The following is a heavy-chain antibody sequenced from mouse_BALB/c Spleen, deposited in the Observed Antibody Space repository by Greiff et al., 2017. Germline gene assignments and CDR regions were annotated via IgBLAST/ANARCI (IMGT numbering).Heavy chain of an antibody. J-gene: IGHJ3*01. D-gene: IGHD3-3*01. CDR2: INPYNGAT. CDR1: GYSFTGYY. CDR3: ARGGDQGAWCAY. Sequence: VQLQQSGPELVKPGASVKISCKASGYSFTGYYMHWVKQSHVKSLEWIGRINPYNGATSYNQNFKDKASLTVDKSSSTAYMELHSLTSEDSAVYYCARGGDQGAWCAYWGQGTLVTVSA. V-gene: IGHV1-31*01.